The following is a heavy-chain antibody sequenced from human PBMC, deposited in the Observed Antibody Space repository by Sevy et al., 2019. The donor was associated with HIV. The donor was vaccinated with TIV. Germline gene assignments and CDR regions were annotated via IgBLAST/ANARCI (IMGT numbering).Heavy chain of an antibody. V-gene: IGHV3-23*01. CDR2: ISGSGGST. CDR1: GFTFSSYA. CDR3: AKKLLFGATHGDDAFDI. Sequence: GGSLRLSCAASGFTFSSYAMSWVRQAPGKGLEWVSAISGSGGSTYYAASVKGRFTISRDNSKNTLYLQMNSLRAEDTAVYYCAKKLLFGATHGDDAFDIWGQGTMVTVSS. D-gene: IGHD3-10*02. J-gene: IGHJ3*02.